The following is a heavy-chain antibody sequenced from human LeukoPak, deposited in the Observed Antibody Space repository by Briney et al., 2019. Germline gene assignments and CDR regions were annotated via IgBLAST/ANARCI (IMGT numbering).Heavy chain of an antibody. J-gene: IGHJ6*02. Sequence: GGSLRLSCAASGFTFSSYAMSWVRQAPGKGLEWVSAISGSGGSTYYADSVKGRFTISRDNSKNTLYLQMNSLRAEDTAVYYCATLRNYYGSGTPMDVWGQGTTVTVSS. CDR1: GFTFSSYA. CDR3: ATLRNYYGSGTPMDV. CDR2: ISGSGGST. D-gene: IGHD3-10*01. V-gene: IGHV3-23*01.